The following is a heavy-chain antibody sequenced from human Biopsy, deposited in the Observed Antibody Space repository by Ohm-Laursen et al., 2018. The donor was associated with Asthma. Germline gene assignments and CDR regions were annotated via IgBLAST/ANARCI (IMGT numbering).Heavy chain of an antibody. D-gene: IGHD2-15*01. Sequence: SETLSLTCTVSGVSIRSYYWTWIRQPPGKGLEWIGNIPYSGSTYSNPSLKSRVTISVDTSKEQISLRLSSVIAADTAVYYCAGFCSGGNCPDHWGQGTLVTVSS. J-gene: IGHJ4*02. CDR3: AGFCSGGNCPDH. V-gene: IGHV4-59*01. CDR2: IPYSGST. CDR1: GVSIRSYY.